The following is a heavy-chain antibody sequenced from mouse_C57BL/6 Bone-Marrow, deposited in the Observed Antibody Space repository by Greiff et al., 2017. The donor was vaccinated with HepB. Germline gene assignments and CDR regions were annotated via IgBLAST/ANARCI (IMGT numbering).Heavy chain of an antibody. V-gene: IGHV1-69*01. CDR2: IDPSDSYT. Sequence: QVQLQQPGAELVMPGASVKLSCKASGYTFTSYWMHWVKQRPGQGLEWIGEIDPSDSYTNYNQKFKGKATLTVNKSSSTAYMELRSLTSEDSAVYYCARSAYGSSPAWFAYWGQGTLVTVSA. CDR1: GYTFTSYW. D-gene: IGHD1-1*01. CDR3: ARSAYGSSPAWFAY. J-gene: IGHJ3*01.